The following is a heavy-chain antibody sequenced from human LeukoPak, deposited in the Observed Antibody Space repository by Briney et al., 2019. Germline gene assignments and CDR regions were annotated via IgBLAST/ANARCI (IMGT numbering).Heavy chain of an antibody. CDR3: AKGRWPYYYGSGSYLTNDY. Sequence: PGGPLRLSCAASGFTFSTYDMSWVRQAPGKGLEWVSAISGSGGSTFYADSVKGRFTISRDNSKNTLYLQMNSLRAEDTAVYYCAKGRWPYYYGSGSYLTNDYWGQGTLVTVSS. CDR1: GFTFSTYD. D-gene: IGHD3-10*01. J-gene: IGHJ4*02. V-gene: IGHV3-23*01. CDR2: ISGSGGST.